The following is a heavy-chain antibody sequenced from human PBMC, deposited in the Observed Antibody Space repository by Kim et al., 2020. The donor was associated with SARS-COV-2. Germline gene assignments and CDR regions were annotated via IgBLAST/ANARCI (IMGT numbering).Heavy chain of an antibody. D-gene: IGHD3-10*01. Sequence: GGSLRLSCAASGFTFSSDWMSWVRQAPGKGLEWVANIKQDGSVKYYVDFVKGRFTISRDNAKNSLYLQMNSLRAEDTAVYYCARDSITMVRGARMDVWGQGTTVTVSS. J-gene: IGHJ6*02. V-gene: IGHV3-7*03. CDR3: ARDSITMVRGARMDV. CDR1: GFTFSSDW. CDR2: IKQDGSVK.